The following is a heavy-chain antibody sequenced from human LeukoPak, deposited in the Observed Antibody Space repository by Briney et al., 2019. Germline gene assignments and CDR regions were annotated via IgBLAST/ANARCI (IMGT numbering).Heavy chain of an antibody. CDR1: GFTFSSYA. D-gene: IGHD2-2*02. Sequence: GGSLRLSCAASGFTFSSYAMSWVRQAPGKGLEWVSAISGSGGSTYYADSVKGRFTISRHNSKNTLYLQMNSLRAEDTAVYYCARVGYCSSTSCYTGYYYGMDVWGQGTTVTVSS. CDR2: ISGSGGST. J-gene: IGHJ6*02. V-gene: IGHV3-23*01. CDR3: ARVGYCSSTSCYTGYYYGMDV.